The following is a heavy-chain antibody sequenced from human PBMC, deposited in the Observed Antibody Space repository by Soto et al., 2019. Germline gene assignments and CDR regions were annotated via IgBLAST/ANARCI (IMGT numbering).Heavy chain of an antibody. CDR3: ARDPGRSAWGGFDS. V-gene: IGHV3-7*01. D-gene: IGHD7-27*01. CDR2: IKEDGKDK. Sequence: EVQLVESGGGSVQPGGSLRLSCAASGFTFRDYWVTWVRQAPGKGLEWVANIKEDGKDKVYVDSVKGRFTISRDNAKNSLYLQMNSLRAEDTAVYYCARDPGRSAWGGFDSWGQGTLVIVSS. J-gene: IGHJ4*02. CDR1: GFTFRDYW.